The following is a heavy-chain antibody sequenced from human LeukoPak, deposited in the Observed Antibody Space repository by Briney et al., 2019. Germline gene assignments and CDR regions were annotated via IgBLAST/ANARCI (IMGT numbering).Heavy chain of an antibody. CDR3: ASEREDYYYGMDV. J-gene: IGHJ6*02. CDR2: ISSSNSYI. Sequence: GGSLRLSCAASGFTFSSYSMNWVRQAPGKGLEWVSSISSSNSYIYYADSVKGRFTISRDNAKNPLYLQMNSLRAEDTAVYYCASEREDYYYGMDVWGQGTTVTVSS. V-gene: IGHV3-21*01. CDR1: GFTFSSYS.